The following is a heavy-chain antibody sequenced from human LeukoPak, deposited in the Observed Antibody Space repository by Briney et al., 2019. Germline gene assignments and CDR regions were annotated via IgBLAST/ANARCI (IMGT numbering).Heavy chain of an antibody. Sequence: GGSLRLSCAASGFTLSSYSMNWVRQAPGKGLEWVSYIGVSSSTMYYADSVKGRFTISRDNAKNSLYLQMNSLRAEDTAVYYCAKVSSGYSKIDYWGQGTLVTVSS. J-gene: IGHJ4*02. CDR2: IGVSSSTM. V-gene: IGHV3-48*01. CDR3: AKVSSGYSKIDY. CDR1: GFTLSSYS. D-gene: IGHD3-22*01.